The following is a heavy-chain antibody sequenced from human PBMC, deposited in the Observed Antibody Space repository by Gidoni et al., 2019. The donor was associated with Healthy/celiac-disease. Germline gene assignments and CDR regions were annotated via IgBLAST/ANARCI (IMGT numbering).Heavy chain of an antibody. CDR1: SSYA. D-gene: IGHD5-12*01. Sequence: SSYAISWVRQAPGHGLEWMGGIIPIFGTANYAQKFQGRVTITADKSTSTAYMELSSLRSEDTAVYYCATGRVEMATSGFDYWGQGTLVTVSS. V-gene: IGHV1-69*06. CDR2: IIPIFGTA. CDR3: ATGRVEMATSGFDY. J-gene: IGHJ4*02.